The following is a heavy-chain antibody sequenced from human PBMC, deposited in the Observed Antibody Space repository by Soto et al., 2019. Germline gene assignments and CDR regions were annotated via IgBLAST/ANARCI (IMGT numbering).Heavy chain of an antibody. D-gene: IGHD3-22*01. V-gene: IGHV1-3*01. CDR3: VGGYYDSSGYRLDY. Sequence: ASVKVSCKASGYTFTSYTMHWVRQAPGQRLEWMGWINAGNGNTKYSQKFQGRVSITRDTSASTAYMELSSLRSEDTALYYCVGGYYDSSGYRLDYWGQGTLVTVS. CDR1: GYTFTSYT. CDR2: INAGNGNT. J-gene: IGHJ4*02.